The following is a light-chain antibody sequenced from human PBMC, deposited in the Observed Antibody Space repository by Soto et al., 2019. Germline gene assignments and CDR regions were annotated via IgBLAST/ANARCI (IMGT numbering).Light chain of an antibody. CDR3: QQYVTSSPRT. V-gene: IGKV3-20*01. CDR1: HTISSSY. Sequence: EIALTQSPGSLSLSPGERATLSCRASHTISSSYVAWYQQKPGQAPRLLMYGISRRATGIPDRFSGSGSGTDFTLTITRLEPEDFAVYYCQQYVTSSPRTFGQGTKVDIK. CDR2: GIS. J-gene: IGKJ1*01.